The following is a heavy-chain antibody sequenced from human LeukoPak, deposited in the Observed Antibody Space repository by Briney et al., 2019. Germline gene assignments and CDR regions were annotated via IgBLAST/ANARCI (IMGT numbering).Heavy chain of an antibody. CDR2: IYYSGST. D-gene: IGHD3-22*01. CDR1: GGSISSSSYY. Sequence: SETLSLTCTVSGGSISSSSYYWGWIRQPPGKGLEWIGSIYYSGSTNYNPSLKSRVTISVDTSKNQFSLKLSSVTAADTAVYYCARLVRTYYYDSSGYYWDYWGQGTLVTVSS. CDR3: ARLVRTYYYDSSGYYWDY. J-gene: IGHJ4*02. V-gene: IGHV4-39*07.